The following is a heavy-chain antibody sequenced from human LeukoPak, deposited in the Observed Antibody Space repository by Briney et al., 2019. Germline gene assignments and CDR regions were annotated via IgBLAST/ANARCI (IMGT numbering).Heavy chain of an antibody. D-gene: IGHD2-2*01. V-gene: IGHV3-53*01. Sequence: PGGSLRLSCAASGFTVGSNYMCWVRRAPGKGLDWVSVIFSGGSTYYADSVKGRFTISRDNAKNSLYLQMNSLRAEDTAVYYCARDGYCSSTSCYFYYYYGMDVWGQGTTVTVSS. CDR3: ARDGYCSSTSCYFYYYYGMDV. J-gene: IGHJ6*02. CDR1: GFTVGSNY. CDR2: IFSGGST.